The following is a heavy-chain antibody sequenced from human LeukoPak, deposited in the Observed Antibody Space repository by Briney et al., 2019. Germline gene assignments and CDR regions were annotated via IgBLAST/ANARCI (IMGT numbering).Heavy chain of an antibody. D-gene: IGHD2-2*01. CDR2: IYGGGGT. CDR3: ARAEDCSSTSCTHGYYGMDV. J-gene: IGHJ6*02. CDR1: GFTVSSKY. Sequence: GGSLRLSCAVSGFTVSSKYMSWVRQAPGKGLEWVSVIYGGGGTHYSESVKGRFTISRDNSKNTLYLQMNSLRGEDTAVYYCARAEDCSSTSCTHGYYGMDVWGQGTTVTVSS. V-gene: IGHV3-66*01.